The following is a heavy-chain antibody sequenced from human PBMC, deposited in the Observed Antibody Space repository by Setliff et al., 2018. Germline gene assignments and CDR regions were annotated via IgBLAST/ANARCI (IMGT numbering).Heavy chain of an antibody. D-gene: IGHD3-9*01. CDR3: ARDYVLRYFDRPHTLWSYYYYGMDV. CDR1: RFTFSSYA. J-gene: IGHJ6*02. CDR2: ISGSAGST. V-gene: IGHV3-23*01. Sequence: LSCAASRFTFSSYAMSWVRQAPGKGLEWVSAISGSAGSTYYADSVKGRFTISRDNSKNTLYLQMNSLRVEDTAVYYCARDYVLRYFDRPHTLWSYYYYGMDVWGQGTTVTVSS.